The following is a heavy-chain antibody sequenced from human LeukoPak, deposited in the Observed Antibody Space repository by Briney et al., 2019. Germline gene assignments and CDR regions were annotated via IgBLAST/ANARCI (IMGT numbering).Heavy chain of an antibody. Sequence: KPSETLSLTCAVSGYSISSGYYWGWIRQPPGKGLEWIGSIYYSGSTYYNPSLKSRVTISVDTSKNQFSLKLSSVTAADTAVYYCARRAYCGGDCYPGDGWFNPWGQGTLVTVSS. CDR2: IYYSGST. D-gene: IGHD2-21*02. V-gene: IGHV4-38-2*01. J-gene: IGHJ5*02. CDR3: ARRAYCGGDCYPGDGWFNP. CDR1: GYSISSGYY.